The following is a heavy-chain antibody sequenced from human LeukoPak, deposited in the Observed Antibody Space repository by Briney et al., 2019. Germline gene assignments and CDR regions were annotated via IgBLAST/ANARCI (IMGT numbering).Heavy chain of an antibody. CDR3: AKDPQYYYNSGGYYFYYFDS. Sequence: GGSLRLSCAASGFTLINYAMSWVRQAPGKGPEWVSGISSNGGTTYYADSVKGRFTVSRDNSKNTLYLQMNSLRAEDTAVYYCAKDPQYYYNSGGYYFYYFDSWGQGTLVAVSS. J-gene: IGHJ4*02. CDR1: GFTLINYA. CDR2: ISSNGGTT. V-gene: IGHV3-23*01. D-gene: IGHD3-22*01.